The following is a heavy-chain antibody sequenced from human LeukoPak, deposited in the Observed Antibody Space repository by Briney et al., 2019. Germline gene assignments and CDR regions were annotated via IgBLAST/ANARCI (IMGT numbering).Heavy chain of an antibody. J-gene: IGHJ5*02. CDR3: ARDFSRYSGSYVDH. Sequence: GRSLRLSCAASGFTFSGYAMHWVRQAPGKGLDWVAVIWNDGSNKEYGDSVKGRSTISRDNSKNTLFLQMSSLRAEDTAVYYCARDFSRYSGSYVDHWGQGTLVTVSS. CDR2: IWNDGSNK. D-gene: IGHD1-26*01. V-gene: IGHV3-33*01. CDR1: GFTFSGYA.